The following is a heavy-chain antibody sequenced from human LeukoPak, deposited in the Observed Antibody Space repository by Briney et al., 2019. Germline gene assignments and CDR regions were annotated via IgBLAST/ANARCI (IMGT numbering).Heavy chain of an antibody. CDR2: IYYSGST. D-gene: IGHD1-26*01. J-gene: IGHJ4*02. CDR1: GGSISSGGYY. CDR3: ASVGDLSNPFDY. V-gene: IGHV4-31*03. Sequence: SETLSLTCTVSGGSISSGGYYWSWIRQHPGKGLEWIGYIYYSGSTYYNPSLKSRVTISVDTSKNQFSLKLSSVTAADTAVYYCASVGDLSNPFDYWGQGTLVTVSS.